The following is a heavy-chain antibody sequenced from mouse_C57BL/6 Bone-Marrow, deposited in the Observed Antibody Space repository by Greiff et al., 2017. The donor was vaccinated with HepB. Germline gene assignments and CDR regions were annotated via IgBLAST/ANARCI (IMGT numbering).Heavy chain of an antibody. CDR1: GYTITDYY. J-gene: IGHJ3*01. Sequence: QVQLQQSGAELVRPGAPVKLSCKAPGYTITDYYTNWVKQRPGQGLEWIARIYPGSGNTYYNEKFKGKATLTAEKSSSTAYMQLSILTSEDSAVYFLASYAAAYWGHGTLVTVSA. CDR3: ASYAAAY. V-gene: IGHV1-76*01. CDR2: IYPGSGNT. D-gene: IGHD2-12*01.